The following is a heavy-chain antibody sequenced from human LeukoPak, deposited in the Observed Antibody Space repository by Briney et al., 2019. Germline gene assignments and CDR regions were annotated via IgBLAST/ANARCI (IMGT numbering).Heavy chain of an antibody. J-gene: IGHJ3*01. Sequence: GASLQISCKNSGYMFNNYWIGWVRQMPGKGLEWMGIIYPDDSDTRYSPSFQGQVTISADKSISTAYLQWSSLKASDTAMYYCARHKAERGSSGYDWGAFDVWGQGTMVTVSS. CDR2: IYPDDSDT. CDR3: ARHKAERGSSGYDWGAFDV. CDR1: GYMFNNYW. V-gene: IGHV5-51*01. D-gene: IGHD5-12*01.